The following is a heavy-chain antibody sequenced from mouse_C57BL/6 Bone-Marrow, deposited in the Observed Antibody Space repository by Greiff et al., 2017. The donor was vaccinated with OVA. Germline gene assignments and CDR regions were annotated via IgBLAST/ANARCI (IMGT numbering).Heavy chain of an antibody. CDR1: GYSITSGYY. CDR3: ARLRRDPYAMDY. V-gene: IGHV3-6*01. Sequence: VQLQQSGPGLVKPSQSLSLTCSVTGYSITSGYYWNWIRQFPGNKLEWVGYISYDGSNNYNPSLKNRISITRDTSKNQVFLKLNSVTTEDTATYYCARLRRDPYAMDYWGQGTSVTVSS. J-gene: IGHJ4*01. CDR2: ISYDGSN. D-gene: IGHD2-12*01.